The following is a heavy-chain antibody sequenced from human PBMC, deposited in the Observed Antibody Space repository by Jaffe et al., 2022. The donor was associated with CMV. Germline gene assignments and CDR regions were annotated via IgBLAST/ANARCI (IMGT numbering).Heavy chain of an antibody. CDR2: ISGSGGST. V-gene: IGHV3-23*01. J-gene: IGHJ4*02. CDR1: GFTFSSYG. CDR3: AKDQRGRHADQFDY. Sequence: EVQLLESGGGLVRPGGSLRLSCAASGFTFSSYGMTWVRQAPGKGLEWVSAISGSGGSTYYADSVKDRFTISRDNSKNTLYLQINSLRVEDTAAYYCAKDQRGRHADQFDYWGQGTLVTVSS. D-gene: IGHD1-26*01.